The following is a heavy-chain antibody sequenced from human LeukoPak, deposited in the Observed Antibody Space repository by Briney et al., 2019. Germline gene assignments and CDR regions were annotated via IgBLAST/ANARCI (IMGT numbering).Heavy chain of an antibody. CDR2: INPSGGST. V-gene: IGHV1-46*01. CDR1: GYTFTSYY. D-gene: IGHD3-22*01. CDR3: ASDYYDSSGYYLPFDY. J-gene: IGHJ4*02. Sequence: ASVKVSCKASGYTFTSYYMHWVRQAPGQGLEWMGIINPSGGSTSYAQEFQGRVTMTRDTSTSTVYMELSSLRSEDTAVYYCASDYYDSSGYYLPFDYWGQGTLVTVSS.